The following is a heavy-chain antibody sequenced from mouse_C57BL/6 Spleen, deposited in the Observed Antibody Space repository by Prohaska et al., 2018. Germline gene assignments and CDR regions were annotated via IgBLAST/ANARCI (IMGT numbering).Heavy chain of an antibody. CDR3: ARDNMVTTSGFAY. CDR2: ISDGGSYT. J-gene: IGHJ3*01. Sequence: EVQLVESGGGLVKPGGSLKLSCAASGFTFSSYAMSWVRQTPEKRLEWVATISDGGSYTYDPDNVKGRFTISRDNAKNNLYLQMSHLKSEDTAMYYCARDNMVTTSGFAYWGQGTLVTVSA. CDR1: GFTFSSYA. V-gene: IGHV5-4*01. D-gene: IGHD2-2*01.